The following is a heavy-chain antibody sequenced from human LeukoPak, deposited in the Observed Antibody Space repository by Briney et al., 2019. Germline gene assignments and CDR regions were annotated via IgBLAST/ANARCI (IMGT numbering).Heavy chain of an antibody. J-gene: IGHJ4*02. D-gene: IGHD1-14*01. Sequence: SETLSLTCTVSGDPIRNNYYWSWIRQPPGKGMEWIGYIYHSGNTYYNPSLESRVGISVDASKNQFSLKVNSVTAADTAVYYCARLMLDCTGNVCHTDYFDFWGQGTLVTVSS. V-gene: IGHV4-30-4*08. CDR1: GDPIRNNYY. CDR3: ARLMLDCTGNVCHTDYFDF. CDR2: IYHSGNT.